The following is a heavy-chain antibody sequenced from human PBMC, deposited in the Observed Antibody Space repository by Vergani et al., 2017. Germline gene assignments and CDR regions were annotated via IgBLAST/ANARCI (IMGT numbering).Heavy chain of an antibody. Sequence: QVQLQESGPGLVKPSETLSLTCTVSGYSISSGYYWGWTRQLPGKGLEWIGSIYHSGSTYYNPSPKSRVTISVDTSKNQFSLKLSSVTAADTAVYYCASDSGGYVWGSYEAWFDPWGQGTLVTVSS. CDR1: GYSISSGYY. CDR2: IYHSGST. CDR3: ASDSGGYVWGSYEAWFDP. D-gene: IGHD3-16*01. V-gene: IGHV4-38-2*02. J-gene: IGHJ5*02.